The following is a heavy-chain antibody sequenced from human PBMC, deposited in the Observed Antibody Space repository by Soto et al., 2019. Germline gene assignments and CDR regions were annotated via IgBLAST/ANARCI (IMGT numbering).Heavy chain of an antibody. V-gene: IGHV4-59*12. J-gene: IGHJ3*02. CDR1: GDSISSYY. CDR3: ARELKRHAGRNAFDI. Sequence: SETLSLTCTVSGDSISSYYWTWIRQPPGKGLEWIGYIYYSGSTNYNPSLKSRVTISVDTSKNQFSLKLSSVTAADTAVYYCARELKRHAGRNAFDIWGQGTMVTVSS. CDR2: IYYSGST.